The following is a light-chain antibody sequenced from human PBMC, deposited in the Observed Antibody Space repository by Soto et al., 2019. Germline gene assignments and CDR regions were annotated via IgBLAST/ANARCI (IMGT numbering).Light chain of an antibody. J-gene: IGLJ2*01. V-gene: IGLV2-14*01. CDR1: SSDIGYYNF. Sequence: QSVLTQPASVSGSPGQSITISCTGTSSDIGYYNFVSWYQQHPGKAPKLMIYEVSNRPSGVSNRFSGSKSGNTASLTISGLQAEDEADYYGSSYTASSTLIFGGGTQLTVL. CDR2: EVS. CDR3: SSYTASSTLI.